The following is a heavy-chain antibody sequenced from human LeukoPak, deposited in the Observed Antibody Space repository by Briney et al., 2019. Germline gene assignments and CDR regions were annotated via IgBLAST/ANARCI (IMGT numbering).Heavy chain of an antibody. J-gene: IGHJ4*02. Sequence: GGSLRLSCAASGFTFSSYSMNWVRQAPGKGLEWVSSISSSSSYIYYADSVKGRFTISRDNAKNSLYLQMNSLRAEDTAVYYCAKRPSDYGDYVSYFDYWGQGTLVTVSS. V-gene: IGHV3-21*01. CDR1: GFTFSSYS. CDR2: ISSSSSYI. CDR3: AKRPSDYGDYVSYFDY. D-gene: IGHD4-17*01.